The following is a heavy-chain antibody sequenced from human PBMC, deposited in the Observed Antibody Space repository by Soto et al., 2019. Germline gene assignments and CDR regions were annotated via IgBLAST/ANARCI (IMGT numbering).Heavy chain of an antibody. J-gene: IGHJ6*02. CDR1: GYSFGSFW. CDR2: IYPGDSET. CDR3: ARPNAYSSIWYHHYGMDV. Sequence: GESLKISCKGSGYSFGSFWIGWVRQIPGKGLEWMGLIYPGDSETRYSPSFQGQVTISADKSTNTAYLQWSSLKASDTAMYYCARPNAYSSIWYHHYGMDVWCQGTTVTVSS. V-gene: IGHV5-51*01. D-gene: IGHD6-13*01.